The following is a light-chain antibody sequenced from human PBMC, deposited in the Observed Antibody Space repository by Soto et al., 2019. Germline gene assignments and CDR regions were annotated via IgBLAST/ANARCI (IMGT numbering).Light chain of an antibody. CDR1: QSVSSSY. Sequence: EIVLTQSPGTLSLSPGERATLSCRASQSVSSSYLAWYQQKPGQAPRLLIYDASNRATGIPARFSGSGSGTDFTLTISSLEPEDFAVYYCQQYGSSPLISFGQGTRLEIK. CDR2: DAS. V-gene: IGKV3-20*01. J-gene: IGKJ5*01. CDR3: QQYGSSPLIS.